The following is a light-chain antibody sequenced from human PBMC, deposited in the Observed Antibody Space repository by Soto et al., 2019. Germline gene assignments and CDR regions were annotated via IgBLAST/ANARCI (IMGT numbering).Light chain of an antibody. CDR3: ASWDDSLSGLYV. CDR2: SNN. J-gene: IGLJ1*01. V-gene: IGLV1-44*01. CDR1: SSNFGSST. Sequence: QSVLTQPPSASGTPGQRVTISCSGSSSNFGSSTVNWYQQLPGTAPKLLIYSNNQRPSGVPDRFSGSKSGTSASLAISGLQSEDEADYYCASWDDSLSGLYVFGTGTKVTVL.